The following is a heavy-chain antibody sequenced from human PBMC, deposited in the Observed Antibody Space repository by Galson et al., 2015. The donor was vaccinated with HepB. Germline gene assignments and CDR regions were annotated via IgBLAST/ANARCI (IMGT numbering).Heavy chain of an antibody. Sequence: SVKVSCKASGGISSTYAIAWVRQAPGQGLEWLGGIIPKFDKAHYGQRFQGRVTITADESTSSSYMDLSSLKPEDTAVYYCALVPDAMRGRVYNWFDPWGQGTLVTVSS. V-gene: IGHV1-69*13. J-gene: IGHJ5*02. CDR3: ALVPDAMRGRVYNWFDP. D-gene: IGHD2-2*01. CDR2: IIPKFDKA. CDR1: GGISSTYA.